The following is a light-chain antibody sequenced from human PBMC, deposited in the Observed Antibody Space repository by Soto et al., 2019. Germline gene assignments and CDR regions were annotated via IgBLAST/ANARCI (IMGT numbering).Light chain of an antibody. J-gene: IGKJ4*02. CDR2: GAS. V-gene: IGKV3-20*01. CDR3: QQYGSSPPLT. CDR1: QSVSSSF. Sequence: EIVLTQSPGTLSLSPGERATLSCRASQSVSSSFLAWYQQKPGLAPMLLIYGASSRATGIPDRFSGSGSATDFTLTISRLEAEDFAVYYCQQYGSSPPLTFGGGTKVDIK.